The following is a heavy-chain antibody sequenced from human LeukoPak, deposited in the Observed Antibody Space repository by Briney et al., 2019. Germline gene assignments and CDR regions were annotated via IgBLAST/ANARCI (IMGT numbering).Heavy chain of an antibody. Sequence: GGSLRLSCAASEFTLSSYWMAWVRQAPGKGLAWVANIKQDGSEKYYVDSVKGRFTISRDNARNSPYLQMNSLRAEDTAIFYCARVNPLMAPGAFDIWGQGTMVAVSS. CDR3: ARVNPLMAPGAFDI. D-gene: IGHD2-8*01. CDR1: EFTLSSYW. V-gene: IGHV3-7*01. J-gene: IGHJ3*02. CDR2: IKQDGSEK.